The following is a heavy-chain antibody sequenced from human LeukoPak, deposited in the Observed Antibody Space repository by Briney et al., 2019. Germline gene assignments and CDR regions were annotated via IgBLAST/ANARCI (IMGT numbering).Heavy chain of an antibody. Sequence: GGSLRLSCATSGFTSSGSAIHWVRQASGKGLGWVGRIRSKANSYATTDAASVKGRFTISRDDSKNTAYLQMNSLKTEDTAVYYCTRPSYDSSVSGVVYWGQGTLVTVSS. CDR2: IRSKANSYAT. CDR3: TRPSYDSSVSGVVY. V-gene: IGHV3-73*01. D-gene: IGHD3-22*01. J-gene: IGHJ4*02. CDR1: GFTSSGSA.